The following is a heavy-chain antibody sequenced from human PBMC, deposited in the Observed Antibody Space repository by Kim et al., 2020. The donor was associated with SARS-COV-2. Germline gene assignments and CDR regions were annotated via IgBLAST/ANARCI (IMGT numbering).Heavy chain of an antibody. CDR3: ARGNWNYGGYYYYYYMDV. J-gene: IGHJ6*03. D-gene: IGHD1-7*01. Sequence: GGSLRLSCAASGFTFSSYDMHWVRQATGKGLEWVSAIGTAGDTYYPGSVKGRFTLSRENAKNSLYLQMNSLRAGDTAVYYCARGNWNYGGYYYYYYMDVWGKGTTVSVSS. CDR2: IGTAGDT. CDR1: GFTFSSYD. V-gene: IGHV3-13*01.